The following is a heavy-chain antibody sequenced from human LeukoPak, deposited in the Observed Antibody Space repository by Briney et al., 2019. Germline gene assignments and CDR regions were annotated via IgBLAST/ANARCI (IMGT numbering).Heavy chain of an antibody. CDR1: GFTFGDYV. Sequence: GGSLRLSCTTSGFTFGDYVINWIPQAPGKGLERVGFITIKDYGGTSEYAASVKGRFSISRDDSKNIAYLQMNSLKTEDTAMYYCTRVHDTRTAYSPTLYWGQGTLVTVSS. CDR2: ITIKDYGGTS. D-gene: IGHD3-9*01. J-gene: IGHJ4*02. V-gene: IGHV3-49*03. CDR3: TRVHDTRTAYSPTLY.